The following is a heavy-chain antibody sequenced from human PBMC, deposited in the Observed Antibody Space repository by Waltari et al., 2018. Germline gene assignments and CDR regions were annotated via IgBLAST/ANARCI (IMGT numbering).Heavy chain of an antibody. CDR3: ARESDKYCTKGVCGFDY. CDR1: GYRFTGYY. V-gene: IGHV1-2*06. D-gene: IGHD2-8*01. J-gene: IGHJ4*02. Sequence: QVQLVQSGAEVEKPGASVKVSCKASGYRFTGYYIHWVRQAPGQGLEWTGRIKPTRGDTNYAQNIQGRFTMTRDTSISTAYMELSRLGSDDTAVYYCARESDKYCTKGVCGFDYWGQGTLVTVSS. CDR2: IKPTRGDT.